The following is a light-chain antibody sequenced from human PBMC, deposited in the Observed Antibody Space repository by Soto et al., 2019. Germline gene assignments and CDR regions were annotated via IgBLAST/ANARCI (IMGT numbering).Light chain of an antibody. V-gene: IGKV3-15*01. CDR2: GAS. CDR3: QPYNNWPLT. Sequence: EFVLTQSPATLSLSPGERATLSCRASQSVSSSYLAWYQLKPGQAPRLLIYGASTRATGIPARFSGSGSGTEFTLTINSLQSEDFAVYYCQPYNNWPLTFGGGTKVDI. CDR1: QSVSSSY. J-gene: IGKJ4*01.